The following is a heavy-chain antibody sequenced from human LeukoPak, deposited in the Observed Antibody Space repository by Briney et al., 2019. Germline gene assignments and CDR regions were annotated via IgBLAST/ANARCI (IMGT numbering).Heavy chain of an antibody. Sequence: GGSLRLSCVASGFTFSIYDLSWVRQAPGKGLECVSAIDRGVGSTYYADSVKGRFTISRDNAKNSLYLQMNSLRAEDTAVCYCARDLGSGWYGGGNWFDPWGQGTLVTVSS. V-gene: IGHV3-23*01. CDR1: GFTFSIYD. J-gene: IGHJ5*02. CDR2: IDRGVGST. CDR3: ARDLGSGWYGGGNWFDP. D-gene: IGHD6-19*01.